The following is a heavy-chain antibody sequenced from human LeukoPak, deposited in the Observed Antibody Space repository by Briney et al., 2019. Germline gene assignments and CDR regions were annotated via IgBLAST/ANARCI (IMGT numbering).Heavy chain of an antibody. CDR1: GGSISGYY. J-gene: IGHJ4*02. CDR3: ARDSKQYFDY. Sequence: SETLSLTCTVSGGSISGYYWTWIRQPPGKGLEWIGRIYTSGSTNYNPSLKSRVTISVDTSKNQFSLKLSSVTAADTAVYYCARDSKQYFDYWGQGTLVTVSS. D-gene: IGHD6-13*01. CDR2: IYTSGST. V-gene: IGHV4-4*08.